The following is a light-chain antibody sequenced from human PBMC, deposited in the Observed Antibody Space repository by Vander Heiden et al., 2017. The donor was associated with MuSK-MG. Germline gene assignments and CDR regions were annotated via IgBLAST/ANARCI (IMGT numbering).Light chain of an antibody. CDR3: MQALQTRT. Sequence: DIVMTQSPLSLPVTPGEPASISCRSSQSLLHRNGYNYLEWYLQKPGQSPQLLIYLGSNRASGVPDRFSGSGSGTDFTLKISRVEAEDVGVYYCMQALQTRTFGQGTKLEIK. V-gene: IGKV2-28*01. CDR2: LGS. CDR1: QSLLHRNGYNY. J-gene: IGKJ2*01.